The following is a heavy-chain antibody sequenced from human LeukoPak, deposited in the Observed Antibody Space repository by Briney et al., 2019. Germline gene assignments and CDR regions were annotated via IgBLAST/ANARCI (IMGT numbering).Heavy chain of an antibody. CDR3: AGLPRYSSSWYYFDY. V-gene: IGHV4-34*01. Sequence: SETLSLTCAVYGGSLSGYFWSWIRQPPGKGLEWIGEVNHSGRTNYNPSLKSRVTMSVDTSKNQFSLKLSSVTAADTAVYYCAGLPRYSSSWYYFDYWGQGTLVTVSS. CDR2: VNHSGRT. J-gene: IGHJ4*02. D-gene: IGHD6-13*01. CDR1: GGSLSGYF.